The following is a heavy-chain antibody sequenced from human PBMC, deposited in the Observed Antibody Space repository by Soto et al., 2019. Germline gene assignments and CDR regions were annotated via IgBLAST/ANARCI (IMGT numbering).Heavy chain of an antibody. CDR3: ARGPNLRIFGVPGYYYYYYMDV. CDR2: ISAYNGNT. D-gene: IGHD3-3*01. J-gene: IGHJ6*03. CDR1: GYTFTSYG. Sequence: ASVKVSCKASGYTFTSYGISWVRQAPGQGLEWMGWISAYNGNTNYAQKLQGRVTMTTDTSTSTAYMELRSLRSDDTAVYYCARGPNLRIFGVPGYYYYYYMDVWGKGTTVTVSS. V-gene: IGHV1-18*01.